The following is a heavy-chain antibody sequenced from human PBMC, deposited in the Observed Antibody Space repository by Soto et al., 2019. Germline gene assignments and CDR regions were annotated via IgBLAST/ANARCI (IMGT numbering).Heavy chain of an antibody. J-gene: IGHJ3*02. CDR1: GGSISSSSYY. D-gene: IGHD3-16*01. V-gene: IGHV4-39*07. CDR3: ARNGGADAFDI. Sequence: SETLSLTCTVSGGSISSSSYYWGWIRQPPGKGLEWIGSIYYSGSTYYNPSLKSRVTISVDTSKNQFSLKLSSVTAADTAVYYCARNGGADAFDIWGQGTMVTVSS. CDR2: IYYSGST.